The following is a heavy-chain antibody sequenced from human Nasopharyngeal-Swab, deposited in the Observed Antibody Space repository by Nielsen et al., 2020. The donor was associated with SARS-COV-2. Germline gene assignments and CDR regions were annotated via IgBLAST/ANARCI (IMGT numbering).Heavy chain of an antibody. CDR3: ARAGGRYYDSGGYYYLASAFDI. D-gene: IGHD3-22*01. V-gene: IGHV3-30-3*01. Sequence: GGSLRLPCAASGFTFSSYAMHWVRQAPGKGLEWVAVISYDGSNKYYADSVKGRFTISRDNSKNTLYLQMTSLRAEDTAVYYCARAGGRYYDSGGYYYLASAFDIWGQGTMVTVSS. CDR2: ISYDGSNK. CDR1: GFTFSSYA. J-gene: IGHJ3*02.